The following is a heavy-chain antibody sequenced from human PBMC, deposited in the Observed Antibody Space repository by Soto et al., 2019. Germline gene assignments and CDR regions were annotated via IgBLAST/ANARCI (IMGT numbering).Heavy chain of an antibody. CDR3: ATDWGGRELLTHFDY. Sequence: GASVKVSCKVSGYTLTELSMHWVRQAPGKGLEWMGGFDPEDGETIYAQKFQGRVTMTEDTSTDTAYMELSSLRSEDTAVYYCATDWGGRELLTHFDYWGQGTLVTVSS. D-gene: IGHD1-26*01. CDR2: FDPEDGET. CDR1: GYTLTELS. V-gene: IGHV1-24*01. J-gene: IGHJ4*02.